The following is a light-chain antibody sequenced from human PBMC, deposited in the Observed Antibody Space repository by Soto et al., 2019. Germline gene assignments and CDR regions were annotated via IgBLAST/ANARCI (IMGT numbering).Light chain of an antibody. J-gene: IGLJ1*01. CDR2: EVK. CDR3: CSYAGGSTYV. CDR1: SSDVGSYNL. Sequence: QSALTQPASVSGSPGQSITISCTGTSSDVGSYNLVSWYQHHPGKAPKLMNFEVKKRPSGVSKRFSGSKSGNTASLTISGLQAEDESDYYCCSYAGGSTYVFGGGTKVTVL. V-gene: IGLV2-23*02.